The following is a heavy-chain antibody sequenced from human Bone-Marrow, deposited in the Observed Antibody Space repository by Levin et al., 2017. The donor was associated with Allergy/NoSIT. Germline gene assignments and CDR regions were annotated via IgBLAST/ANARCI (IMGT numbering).Heavy chain of an antibody. CDR1: GYTLTELS. J-gene: IGHJ4*02. V-gene: IGHV1-24*01. CDR2: FDPEDGET. D-gene: IGHD3-10*01. CDR3: ATMSGFGGLFFDY. Sequence: ASVKVSCKVSGYTLTELSMHWVRQAPGKGLEWMGGFDPEDGETSYAQKFQGRVTMTEDTSTDIAYMELSSLRSEDTAVYYCATMSGFGGLFFDYWGQGTLVTVSS.